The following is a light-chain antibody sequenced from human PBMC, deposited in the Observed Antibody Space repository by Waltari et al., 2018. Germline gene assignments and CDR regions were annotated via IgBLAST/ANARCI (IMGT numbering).Light chain of an antibody. CDR2: ATS. Sequence: DIQMTQSPSSLSASVGDRVTIACRASQTIPTYLNWYQHKAGEAPNLLIYATSNLESGVPSRFSGSGSGTEFTLTISNLQAEDVATYYCQQSDAFPYTFGQGTKLEIK. CDR3: QQSDAFPYT. V-gene: IGKV1-39*01. CDR1: QTIPTY. J-gene: IGKJ2*01.